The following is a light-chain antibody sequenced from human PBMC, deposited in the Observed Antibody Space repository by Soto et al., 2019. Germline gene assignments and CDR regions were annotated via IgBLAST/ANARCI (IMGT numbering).Light chain of an antibody. CDR1: SSNIGAGYD. J-gene: IGLJ3*02. CDR3: QSYASTLSGWV. CDR2: GNS. V-gene: IGLV1-40*01. Sequence: QSVLTQPPSVSGAPGQRVTISCTESSSNIGAGYDVHWYQQLPGTATKLLIYGNSNRPSGVPDRFSGSKSGTSASLAITGLQADDEADYYCQSYASTLSGWVFGGGTKLTVL.